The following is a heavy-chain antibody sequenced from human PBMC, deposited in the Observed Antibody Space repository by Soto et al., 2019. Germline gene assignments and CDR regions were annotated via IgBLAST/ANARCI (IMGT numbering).Heavy chain of an antibody. J-gene: IGHJ2*01. V-gene: IGHV3-64*01. Sequence: EVQLVESGGGLVQPGGSLRLSCAASGFTFSSYAMHWVRQAPGKGLEYVSAISGNGGSTYYANSVMGRFTISRDNSKNALYLQMGTLRAADMAVYYCARRTPGCYFDLWGRGTLVTVSS. CDR2: ISGNGGST. CDR1: GFTFSSYA. CDR3: ARRTPGCYFDL.